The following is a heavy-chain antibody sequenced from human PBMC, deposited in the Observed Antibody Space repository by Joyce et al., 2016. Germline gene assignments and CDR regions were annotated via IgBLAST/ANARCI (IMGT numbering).Heavy chain of an antibody. Sequence: DVQLVESGGGLVQPGGSLRLSCAASGFTFSYYWMTWVRQAPGKGLEWVANINQDGSEKYYVDSVKGRFTISRDNAENSLYLQMSSLRAEDTAVYYCARGYCSCSTSCSYGASGNWGQGTLVTVSS. CDR1: GFTFSYYW. V-gene: IGHV3-7*03. J-gene: IGHJ4*02. CDR2: INQDGSEK. D-gene: IGHD2-15*01. CDR3: ARGYCSCSTSCSYGASGN.